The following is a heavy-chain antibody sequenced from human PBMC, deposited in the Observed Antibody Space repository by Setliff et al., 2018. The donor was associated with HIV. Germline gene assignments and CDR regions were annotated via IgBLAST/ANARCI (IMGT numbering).Heavy chain of an antibody. Sequence: SETLSLTCAVYGGSFSGYYWSWIRQPPGKGLEWIGEINHSGSTNYNPSLKSRVTMSVDTSKNQFSLKLSSVTAADTAVYYCARDSSYGGIDYWGQGTLVTVSS. CDR2: INHSGST. D-gene: IGHD4-17*01. J-gene: IGHJ4*02. CDR1: GGSFSGYY. V-gene: IGHV4-34*01. CDR3: ARDSSYGGIDY.